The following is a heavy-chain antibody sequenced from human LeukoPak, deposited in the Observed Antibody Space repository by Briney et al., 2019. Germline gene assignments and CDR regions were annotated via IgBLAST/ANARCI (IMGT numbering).Heavy chain of an antibody. CDR2: ITGSGGST. Sequence: HPGGSLRLSCAVSGFTFSSYAMSWVRQAPGKGLQWVSAITGSGGSTYYADSVKGRLTISRDNSKNTLYLQMNSLRAEDTAVYYCVREGPRGNSQFDYWGQGTLVTVSS. V-gene: IGHV3-23*01. CDR1: GFTFSSYA. J-gene: IGHJ4*02. D-gene: IGHD2/OR15-2a*01. CDR3: VREGPRGNSQFDY.